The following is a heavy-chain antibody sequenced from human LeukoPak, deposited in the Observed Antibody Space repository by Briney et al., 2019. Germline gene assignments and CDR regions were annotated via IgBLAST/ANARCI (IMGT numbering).Heavy chain of an antibody. CDR2: TIPIFCTS. J-gene: IGHJ3*02. CDR1: GGTFSSYA. Sequence: GASVKVSCKASGGTFSSYAISWVRQAPGQGLEWMGGTIPIFCTSNYAQKFQGRVTITADESTSTAYMELSSLRSEDTAVYYCAREQFSAAPQDAFDIWGQGTMVTVSS. CDR3: AREQFSAAPQDAFDI. D-gene: IGHD2-15*01. V-gene: IGHV1-69*01.